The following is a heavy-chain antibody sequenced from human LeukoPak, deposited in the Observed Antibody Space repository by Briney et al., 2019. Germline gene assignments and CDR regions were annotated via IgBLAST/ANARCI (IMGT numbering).Heavy chain of an antibody. J-gene: IGHJ4*02. CDR1: GYTFTNYG. Sequence: ASVKVSCKASGYTFTNYGISWVRQAPGQGLEWMGWISPYNGNTNYVQKLQGRVTVTTDTSTSTAYMELRSLRSDDSAVYYCAREFRIDTAMGGGYFDFWGQGTVVTVSS. V-gene: IGHV1-18*01. CDR2: ISPYNGNT. CDR3: AREFRIDTAMGGGYFDF. D-gene: IGHD5-18*01.